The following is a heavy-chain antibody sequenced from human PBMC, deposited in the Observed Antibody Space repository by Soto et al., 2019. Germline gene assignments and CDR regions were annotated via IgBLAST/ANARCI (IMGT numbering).Heavy chain of an antibody. CDR1: GGSISSGGYY. CDR2: IYYSGST. Sequence: SETLSLTCTVSGGSISSGGYYWGWIRQHPGKGLEWIGYIYYSGSTYYNPSLKSRVTISVDTSKNQFSLKLSSVTAADTAVYYCASSSPLGGNDAFDIWGQGTMVTVSS. J-gene: IGHJ3*02. V-gene: IGHV4-31*03. CDR3: ASSSPLGGNDAFDI. D-gene: IGHD2-15*01.